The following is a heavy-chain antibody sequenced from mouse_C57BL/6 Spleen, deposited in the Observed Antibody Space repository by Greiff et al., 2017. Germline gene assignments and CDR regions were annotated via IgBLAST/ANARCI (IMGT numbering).Heavy chain of an antibody. D-gene: IGHD2-1*01. J-gene: IGHJ4*01. CDR2: IYPGSGST. Sequence: QVQLQQPGAELVKPGASVKMSCKASGYTFTRYWITWVKQRPGQGLEWIGDIYPGSGSTNYNEKFKSKATLTVDTSSSTAYMQLSSLTSEDSAVYYCARGVYGNYVGMGYAMDYWGQGTSVTVSS. CDR3: ARGVYGNYVGMGYAMDY. V-gene: IGHV1-55*01. CDR1: GYTFTRYW.